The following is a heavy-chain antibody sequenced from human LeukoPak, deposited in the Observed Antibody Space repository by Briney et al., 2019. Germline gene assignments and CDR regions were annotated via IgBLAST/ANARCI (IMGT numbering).Heavy chain of an antibody. V-gene: IGHV4-59*08. D-gene: IGHD6-13*01. CDR2: IYYSGTT. J-gene: IGHJ4*02. Sequence: SETLSLTCSVSGGSISDDYWNWIRQPPGKGLEWIGYIYYSGTTTYNPSLKSRVTMSIDTSKTQFSLKLSSVTAADTAVYYCARLVGSSSSDYWGQGTLVTVSS. CDR3: ARLVGSSSSDY. CDR1: GGSISDDY.